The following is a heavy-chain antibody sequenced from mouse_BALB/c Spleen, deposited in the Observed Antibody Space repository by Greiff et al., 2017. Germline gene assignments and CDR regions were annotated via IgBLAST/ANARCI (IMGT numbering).Heavy chain of an antibody. D-gene: IGHD1-1*01. CDR1: GDSITSGY. CDR3: ARYQIYYGSSYYFDY. V-gene: IGHV3-8*02. J-gene: IGHJ2*01. CDR2: ISYSGST. Sequence: EVKLMESGPSLVKPSQTLSLTCSVTGDSITSGYWNWIRKFPGNKLEYMGYISYSGSTYYNPSLKSRISITRDTSKNQYYLQLNSVTTEDTATYYCARYQIYYGSSYYFDYWGQGTTLTVSS.